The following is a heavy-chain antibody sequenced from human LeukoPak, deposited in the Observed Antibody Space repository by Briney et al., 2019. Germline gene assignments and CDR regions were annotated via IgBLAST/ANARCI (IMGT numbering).Heavy chain of an antibody. CDR3: ARGKYGGYFIDY. CDR1: GFTLSSYG. Sequence: PGGSLRLSCAASGFTLSSYGMHWVRQAPGKGLEWVAFIRYDGSNKYYADSVKGRFTISRDNAKNTVYLQMNSLRAEDTAVYYCARGKYGGYFIDYWGQGTLVTVSS. J-gene: IGHJ4*02. V-gene: IGHV3-30*02. D-gene: IGHD5-12*01. CDR2: IRYDGSNK.